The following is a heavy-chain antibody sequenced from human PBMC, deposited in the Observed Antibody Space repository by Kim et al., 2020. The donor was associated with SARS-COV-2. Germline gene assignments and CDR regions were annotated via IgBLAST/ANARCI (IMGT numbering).Heavy chain of an antibody. CDR2: TYYRSKWYN. CDR3: ARDLHPTSDLYYDSSGKAGAFDY. Sequence: SQTLSLTCAISGDSVSSNSAAWNWIRQSPSRGLEWLGRTYYRSKWYNDYAVSVKSRITINPDTSKNQFSLQLNSVTPEDTAVYYCARDLHPTSDLYYDSSGKAGAFDYWGQGTLVTVSS. CDR1: GDSVSSNSAA. J-gene: IGHJ4*02. V-gene: IGHV6-1*01. D-gene: IGHD3-22*01.